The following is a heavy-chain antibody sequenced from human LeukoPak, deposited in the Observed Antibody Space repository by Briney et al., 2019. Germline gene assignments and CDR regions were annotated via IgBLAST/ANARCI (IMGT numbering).Heavy chain of an antibody. CDR3: AKELVAVADFDY. CDR1: GFTFTDYW. V-gene: IGHV3-7*03. D-gene: IGHD6-19*01. Sequence: GGSLRLSCAVSGFTFTDYWMNWVRQAPGKGLEWVASIRQDGGEKSYVDSVKGRFTISRDNTKSSLYLQINSLRAEDTAVYYCAKELVAVADFDYWGQGTLVTVSS. CDR2: IRQDGGEK. J-gene: IGHJ4*02.